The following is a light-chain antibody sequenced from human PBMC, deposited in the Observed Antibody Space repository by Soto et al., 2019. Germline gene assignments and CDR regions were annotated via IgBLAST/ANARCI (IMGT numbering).Light chain of an antibody. CDR3: QQYYSTPPT. CDR1: QSVLYSSNNKNY. Sequence: DIVMTQSPDSLAVSLGERATINCKSSQSVLYSSNNKNYLAWYQQKPGQPPKLLIYWASTRESGVPDRFSGSGSGTDFTLTISSLQAEDVAVYYCQQYYSTPPTFGPGDQSGYQT. V-gene: IGKV4-1*01. CDR2: WAS. J-gene: IGKJ3*01.